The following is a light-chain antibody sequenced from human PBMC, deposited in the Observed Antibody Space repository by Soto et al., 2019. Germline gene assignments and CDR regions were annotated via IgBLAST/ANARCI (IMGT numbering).Light chain of an antibody. Sequence: EIVLTQSPATLSLSPGERATFSCRASQSITTNLAWYQQKPGQAPRLLIYDASNRATGIPARFSGSGSGTDFTLTISSLEPEDFAVYYGQQRRDWPITFGQGTRLEI. V-gene: IGKV3-11*01. CDR3: QQRRDWPIT. CDR1: QSITTN. J-gene: IGKJ5*01. CDR2: DAS.